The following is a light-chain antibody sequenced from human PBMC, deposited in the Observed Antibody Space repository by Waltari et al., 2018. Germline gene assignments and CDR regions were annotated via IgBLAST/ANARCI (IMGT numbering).Light chain of an antibody. CDR3: QQYNTYWT. V-gene: IGKV1-5*03. CDR2: KAS. J-gene: IGKJ1*01. CDR1: QSISTW. Sequence: QMTQSPSTLSASVGYSVTITCRASQSISTWLAWYQQKPGKAPKLLIYKASSLQSGVPSRFSGSGFGTEFTLTISTLQPDDFATYYCQQYNTYWTFGQGTKVEIK.